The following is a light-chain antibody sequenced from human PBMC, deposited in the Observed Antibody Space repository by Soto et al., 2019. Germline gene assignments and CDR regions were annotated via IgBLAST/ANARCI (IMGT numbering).Light chain of an antibody. CDR1: QSISSW. J-gene: IGKJ1*01. CDR2: AAS. V-gene: IGKV1-5*01. CDR3: QAYDSISFT. Sequence: IQMTQSPSTLSTSVGDRVTITCRASQSISSWLAWYQQKPGKAPKLLIYAASTLQSGVPSRFSGSGSGTDFTLTISTLQHDDFAIYYCQAYDSISFTFG.